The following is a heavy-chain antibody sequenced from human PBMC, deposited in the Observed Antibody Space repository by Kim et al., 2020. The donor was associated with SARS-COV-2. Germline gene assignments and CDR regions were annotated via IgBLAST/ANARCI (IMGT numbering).Heavy chain of an antibody. CDR3: AKDLAVVVVPAGPNDY. CDR2: ISGSGGST. V-gene: IGHV3-23*01. CDR1: GFTFSSYA. J-gene: IGHJ4*02. D-gene: IGHD2-2*01. Sequence: GGSLRLSCAASGFTFSSYAMSWVRQAPGKGLEWVSAISGSGGSTYYADSVKGRFSISRDNSKNTLYLQMNSLRAEDTAVYYCAKDLAVVVVPAGPNDYWGQGTLVTVSS.